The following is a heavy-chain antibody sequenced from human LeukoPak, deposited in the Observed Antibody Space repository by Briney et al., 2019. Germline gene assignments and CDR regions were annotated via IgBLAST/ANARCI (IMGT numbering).Heavy chain of an antibody. D-gene: IGHD4-17*01. V-gene: IGHV1-2*02. CDR1: GYIFSDYY. CDR3: ARGGDYVDDAFDI. CDR2: INPHSGVT. J-gene: IGHJ3*02. Sequence: GASVKVSCKTSGYIFSDYYLHWVRQAPGQGLEWMGWINPHSGVTKYAQKFQGRVTMTRNTSISTAYMELSSLRSEDTAVYYCARGGDYVDDAFDIWGQGTMVTVSS.